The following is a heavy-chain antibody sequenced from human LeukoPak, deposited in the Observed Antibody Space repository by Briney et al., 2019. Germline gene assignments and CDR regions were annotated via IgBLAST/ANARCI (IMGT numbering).Heavy chain of an antibody. V-gene: IGHV3-30-3*01. J-gene: IGHJ4*02. Sequence: GRSLRLSCAASGFTFSSYAMHWVRQAPGKGLEWVAVIAYDGSNKYYADSVKGRFTISRDNSKNTLYLQMNSLRTEDTAVYYCASLYYYDSSGNRYWGQGTLVTVSS. CDR1: GFTFSSYA. D-gene: IGHD3-22*01. CDR3: ASLYYYDSSGNRY. CDR2: IAYDGSNK.